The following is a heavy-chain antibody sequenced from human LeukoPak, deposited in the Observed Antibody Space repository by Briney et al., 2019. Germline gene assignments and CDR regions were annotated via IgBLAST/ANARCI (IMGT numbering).Heavy chain of an antibody. D-gene: IGHD4-23*01. Sequence: ASVKVSCKASGYTFTSYGISWVRQAPGQGLEWMGWISAYNGNTNYAQKLQGRVTMTTDTSTSTAYMVLRSLRSDDTAVYYCARDGGNSRRVPVGDFDYWGQGTLVTVSS. CDR3: ARDGGNSRRVPVGDFDY. CDR1: GYTFTSYG. V-gene: IGHV1-18*01. J-gene: IGHJ4*02. CDR2: ISAYNGNT.